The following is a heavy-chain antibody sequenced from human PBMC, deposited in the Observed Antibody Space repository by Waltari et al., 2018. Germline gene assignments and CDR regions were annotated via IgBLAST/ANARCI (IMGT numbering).Heavy chain of an antibody. J-gene: IGHJ3*02. CDR2: IYHSGST. V-gene: IGHV4-38-2*02. D-gene: IGHD3-10*01. Sequence: QVQLQESGPGLVKPSETLSLTCAVSGYSISSGYYWGWIRQPPGKGLEWIGSIYHSGSTYYNPSLKGRVTISVDTSKNQFSLKLSSVTAADTVVYYCARDFREGAFDIWGQGTMVTVSS. CDR3: ARDFREGAFDI. CDR1: GYSISSGYY.